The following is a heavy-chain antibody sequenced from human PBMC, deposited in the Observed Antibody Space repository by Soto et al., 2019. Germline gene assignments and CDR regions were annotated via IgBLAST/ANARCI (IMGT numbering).Heavy chain of an antibody. J-gene: IGHJ4*02. CDR3: ATRTIFGVVNPYYFDY. CDR1: GGTFSSYA. D-gene: IGHD3-3*01. Sequence: SVKVYCKAAGGTFSSYAISWVRQATGQGLEWMGGIIPIFGTANYAQKFQGRVTITADESTSTAYMELSSLRSEDTAVYYCATRTIFGVVNPYYFDYWGQGTLVTVYS. V-gene: IGHV1-69*13. CDR2: IIPIFGTA.